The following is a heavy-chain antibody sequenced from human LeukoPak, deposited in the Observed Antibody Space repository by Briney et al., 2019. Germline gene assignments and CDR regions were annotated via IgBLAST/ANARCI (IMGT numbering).Heavy chain of an antibody. V-gene: IGHV1-18*01. D-gene: IGHD3-22*01. J-gene: IGHJ4*02. Sequence: ASVKVSCKASGYTFTSYGISWVRQATGQGLEWMGWISAYNGNTNYAQKLQGRVTMTTDTSTSTAYMELRSLRSDDTAVYYCARDGLLDYYDSSGLSLFDYWGQGTLVTVSS. CDR3: ARDGLLDYYDSSGLSLFDY. CDR2: ISAYNGNT. CDR1: GYTFTSYG.